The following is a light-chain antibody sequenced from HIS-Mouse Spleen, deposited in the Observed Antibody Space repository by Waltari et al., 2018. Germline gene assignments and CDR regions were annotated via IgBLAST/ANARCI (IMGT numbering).Light chain of an antibody. Sequence: DIQMTKSPSTLSASVGDRVTTPCRASQSISSWLAWYQQKPGKAPKLLIYKASSLESGVPSRFSGSGSGTEFTLTISSLQPDDFATYYCQQYTGTFGQGTKLEIK. V-gene: IGKV1-5*03. J-gene: IGKJ2*02. CDR2: KAS. CDR1: QSISSW. CDR3: QQYTGT.